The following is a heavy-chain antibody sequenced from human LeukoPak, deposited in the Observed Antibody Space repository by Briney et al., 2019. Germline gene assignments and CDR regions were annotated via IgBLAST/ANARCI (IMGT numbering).Heavy chain of an antibody. CDR3: ASRHSITMIYH. CDR1: GASFSAYF. D-gene: IGHD3-22*01. Sequence: SETLSLTCGVYGASFSAYFWNWVRQSPGKGLEWIGEIKHGGGTNYNPSLKSRVTISVDTSKNQFSLKLSSVTAADTAVYYCASRHSITMIYHWGQGTLVTVSS. V-gene: IGHV4-34*01. CDR2: IKHGGGT. J-gene: IGHJ5*02.